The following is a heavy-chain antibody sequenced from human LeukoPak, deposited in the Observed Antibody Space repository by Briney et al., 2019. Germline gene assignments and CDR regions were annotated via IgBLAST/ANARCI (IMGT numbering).Heavy chain of an antibody. J-gene: IGHJ1*01. CDR3: AADYYDSSGYYYVQH. D-gene: IGHD3-22*01. CDR2: ISYDGSNK. Sequence: GGSLRLSCAASGFTFSSYGMHWVRQAPGKGLEWVAVISYDGSNKYYADSVKGRFTISRDNSKNTLYLQMNSLRAEDTAVYYCAADYYDSSGYYYVQHWGQGTLVTVSS. CDR1: GFTFSSYG. V-gene: IGHV3-30*03.